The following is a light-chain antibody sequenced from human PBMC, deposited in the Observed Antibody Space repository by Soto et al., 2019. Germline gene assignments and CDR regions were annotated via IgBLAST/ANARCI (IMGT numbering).Light chain of an antibody. CDR3: QSYDSSLSGWV. J-gene: IGLJ3*02. Sequence: QSVLTQPPSVSGAPGQGVTISCSGSNSNIGAGYDVHWYQQLPGTAPKLLMYGNSNRPSGVPDRFSGSKSGTSASLAITGLQAEDEADYYCQSYDSSLSGWVFGGGTKLTVL. V-gene: IGLV1-40*01. CDR1: NSNIGAGYD. CDR2: GNS.